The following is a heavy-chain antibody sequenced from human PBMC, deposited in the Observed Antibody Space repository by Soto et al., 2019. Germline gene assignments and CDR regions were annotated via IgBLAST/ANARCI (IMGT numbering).Heavy chain of an antibody. Sequence: PGGSLRLSCVASGFTFENYAMSWVRQAPGKGLEWVSAISGSGGTTYYSDSVKGRFTISRDNSKNTLFLQMNSLRAEDTAVYYCATRRDASYYYYGMDVWGQGTTVTVSS. CDR2: ISGSGGTT. V-gene: IGHV3-23*01. J-gene: IGHJ6*02. D-gene: IGHD2-2*01. CDR1: GFTFENYA. CDR3: ATRRDASYYYYGMDV.